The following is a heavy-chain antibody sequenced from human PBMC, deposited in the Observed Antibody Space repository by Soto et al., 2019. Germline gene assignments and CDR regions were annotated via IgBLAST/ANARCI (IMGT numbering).Heavy chain of an antibody. CDR2: INHSGST. Sequence: SETLSLTCAVYGGSFSGYYWSWIHQPPGKGLEWIGEINHSGSTNYNPSLKSRVSISVDTSKNQFSLRLTSLSAADTAVYYCARAASPYFDLLSAFHPWGQGTLVTVSS. J-gene: IGHJ5*02. D-gene: IGHD3-9*01. CDR3: ARAASPYFDLLSAFHP. CDR1: GGSFSGYY. V-gene: IGHV4-34*01.